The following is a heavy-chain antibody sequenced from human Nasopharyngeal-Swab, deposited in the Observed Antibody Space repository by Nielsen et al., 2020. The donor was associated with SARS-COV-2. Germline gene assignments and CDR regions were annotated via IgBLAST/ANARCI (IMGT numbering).Heavy chain of an antibody. CDR2: INHGGST. D-gene: IGHD3-10*01. CDR3: ARERDYYYGSGSYPPDP. J-gene: IGHJ5*02. V-gene: IGHV4-34*01. Sequence: PGKGLEWIGEINHGGSTNYNPSLKSRVTISVDTSKNQFSLKLSSVTAADTAVYYCARERDYYYGSGSYPPDPWGQGTLVTVSS.